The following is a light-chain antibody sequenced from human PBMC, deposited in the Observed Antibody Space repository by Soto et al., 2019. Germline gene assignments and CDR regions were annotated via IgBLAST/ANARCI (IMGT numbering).Light chain of an antibody. Sequence: QSLLTQPASVSGSPGRSITISCHGTSSHGGGYNYVSWYQQYPSKAPKLMIYEVTHRPSGVSNRFSGSKSGNTASLTISGLQAEDEANYYCSSSRSTSVYVFGTGTKVTVL. CDR2: EVT. J-gene: IGLJ1*01. V-gene: IGLV2-14*01. CDR3: SSSRSTSVYV. CDR1: SSHGGGYNY.